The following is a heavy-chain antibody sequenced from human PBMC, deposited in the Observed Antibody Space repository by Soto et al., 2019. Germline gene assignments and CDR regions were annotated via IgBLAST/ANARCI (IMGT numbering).Heavy chain of an antibody. CDR3: ARGAAAGTSVDY. V-gene: IGHV4-31*02. D-gene: IGHD6-13*01. CDR2: IYYSGNS. Sequence: GCCYRTWNSQHPGRGLEWIGYIYYSGNSYYNPSLKSRVTISIDTSKNQFSLRLSSVTAADTAVYYCARGAAAGTSVDYWGQGALVTVSS. J-gene: IGHJ4*02. CDR1: GCCY.